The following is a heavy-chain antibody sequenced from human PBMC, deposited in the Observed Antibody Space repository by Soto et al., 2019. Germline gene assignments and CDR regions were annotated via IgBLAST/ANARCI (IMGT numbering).Heavy chain of an antibody. CDR2: IIPIFGTA. CDR1: GGTFSSYA. D-gene: IGHD3-22*01. V-gene: IGHV1-69*13. CDR3: ARGVQYDSSGYYYFY. J-gene: IGHJ4*02. Sequence: GASVKVSCKASGGTFSSYAISWVRQAPGQGLEWMGGIIPIFGTANYAQKFQGRVTITADEPTSTAYMELRNLRSEDTAVYYCARGVQYDSSGYYYFYWGQGTLVTVSS.